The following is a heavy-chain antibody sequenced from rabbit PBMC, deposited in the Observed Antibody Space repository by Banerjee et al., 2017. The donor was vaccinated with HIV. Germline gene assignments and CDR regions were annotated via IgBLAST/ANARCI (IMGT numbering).Heavy chain of an antibody. Sequence: QEQLEESRGDLVKPEGSLTLTCTASGFSFRSSYWICWVRQAPGKGLEWIACIGDGSDSTYYASWAKGRFTISKTSSTTVTLQMTSLTAADTATYCCARAGYTGLNYALTRLDLLGPVTLVTVS. J-gene: IGHJ3*01. CDR3: ARAGYTGLNYALTRLDL. D-gene: IGHD7-1*01. CDR2: IGDGSDST. V-gene: IGHV1S45*01. CDR1: GFSFRSSYW.